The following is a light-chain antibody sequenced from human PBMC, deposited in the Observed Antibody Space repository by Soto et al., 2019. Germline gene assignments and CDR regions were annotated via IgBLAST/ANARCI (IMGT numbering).Light chain of an antibody. CDR3: SSYTTSGSLV. CDR2: EVR. V-gene: IGLV2-14*01. CDR1: SSDIGGYNY. Sequence: QSVLTQPASVSGSPGQSITISCTGTSSDIGGYNYVSWYQQYPGKAPKLMIYEVRNRPSGASNRFSGSKSGNTASLTISGLQAEDEADYYCSSYTTSGSLVFGGGTKVTVL. J-gene: IGLJ3*02.